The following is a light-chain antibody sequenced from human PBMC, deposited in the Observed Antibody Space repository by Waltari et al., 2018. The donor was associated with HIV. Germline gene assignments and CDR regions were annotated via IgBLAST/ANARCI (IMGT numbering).Light chain of an antibody. CDR2: KNK. CDR3: ASWDDSRGGLWV. Sequence: QSALTQPPSASGTPGQRVSISCSGSGASTGPHYVYWYQQLPETTPKLIIHKNKQRPSGVPDRFSGSKSGTSASLAISGLRSEDEADYYCASWDDSRGGLWVFGGGTTLTVL. J-gene: IGLJ3*02. CDR1: GASTGPHY. V-gene: IGLV1-47*01.